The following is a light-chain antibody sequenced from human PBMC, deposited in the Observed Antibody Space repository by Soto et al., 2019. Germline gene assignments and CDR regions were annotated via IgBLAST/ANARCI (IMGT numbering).Light chain of an antibody. CDR2: GAS. V-gene: IGKV1-12*01. CDR3: QQAYSFPYT. J-gene: IGKJ2*01. Sequence: DIQMTQSPSSVSASVGDRVTITCRASQGISSLLAWSQQRPGKAPKLLISGASSLQSGVPSRFRGSGSGTDFTLTINSLQPEDFATYYYQQAYSFPYTFGQGTKLEIK. CDR1: QGISSL.